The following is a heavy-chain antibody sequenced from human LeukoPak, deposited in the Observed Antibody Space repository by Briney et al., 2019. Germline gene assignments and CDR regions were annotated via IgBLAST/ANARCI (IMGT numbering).Heavy chain of an antibody. D-gene: IGHD6-6*01. CDR2: IYPYSGDT. CDR1: GYRFTGYY. J-gene: IGHJ3*02. V-gene: IGHV1-2*02. Sequence: ASVKVSCKASGYRFTGYYIHWVRQAPGQGLEWMGWIYPYSGDTNYAQNFQGRVTMTRDTSISTAYMELSSLKSDDTAVYYCARDRNSGSSLDIWGQGTMLTVSS. CDR3: ARDRNSGSSLDI.